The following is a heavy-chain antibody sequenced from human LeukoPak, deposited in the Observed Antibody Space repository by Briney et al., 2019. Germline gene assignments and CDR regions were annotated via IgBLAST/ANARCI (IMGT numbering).Heavy chain of an antibody. CDR1: GGSFSGYY. V-gene: IGHV4-34*01. CDR2: INHSGST. D-gene: IGHD1-26*01. CDR3: ARPGFDSGSYFYY. J-gene: IGHJ4*02. Sequence: PSETLSLTCAVYGGSFSGYYWSWIRQPPGKGLEWIGEINHSGSTNYNPSLKSRVTISVDTSKNQFSRKLSSVTAADTAVYFCARPGFDSGSYFYYWGQGTLVTVSS.